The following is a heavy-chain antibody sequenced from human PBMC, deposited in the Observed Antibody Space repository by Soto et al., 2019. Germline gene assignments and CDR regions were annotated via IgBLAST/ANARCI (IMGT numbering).Heavy chain of an antibody. J-gene: IGHJ6*02. CDR3: VRATLSWGHYYFRGLDV. Sequence: GGSLRLSCSATGFMFGTYWMSWVRQAPGKGLEWVANIKHDGNEKYYEDSVKGRLTVSRDNVKNFLHLQMSSLRGYDTGVYFCVRATLSWGHYYFRGLDVWGQGTTVTVSS. CDR1: GFMFGTYW. V-gene: IGHV3-7*01. CDR2: IKHDGNEK. D-gene: IGHD3-22*01.